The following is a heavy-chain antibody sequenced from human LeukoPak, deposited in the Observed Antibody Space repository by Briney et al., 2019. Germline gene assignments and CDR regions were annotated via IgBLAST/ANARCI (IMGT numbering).Heavy chain of an antibody. Sequence: SQTLSLTCTVSGGSISSGSYYWSWIRQPAGKGLEWIGRIYTSGSTNYNPSLKSRVTISVDTSKNQFSLKLSSVTAADTAVYYCARKESSIELGGWFDPWGQGILVTVSS. CDR3: ARKESSIELGGWFDP. D-gene: IGHD2-2*01. CDR1: GGSISSGSYY. CDR2: IYTSGST. V-gene: IGHV4-61*02. J-gene: IGHJ5*02.